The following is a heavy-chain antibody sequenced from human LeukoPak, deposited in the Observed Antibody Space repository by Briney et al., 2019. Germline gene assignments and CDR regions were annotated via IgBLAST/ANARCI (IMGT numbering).Heavy chain of an antibody. CDR2: IYASGST. D-gene: IGHD6-13*01. Sequence: SETLSLTCSVSGGSISSGYYYWTWIRQPAGKGLEYIGHIYASGSTNYNPSLKSRVTISIDTSKNQFSLKLSSVTAADTAVYYCARGSGAPWYSSSWYFDYWGQGTLVTVSS. J-gene: IGHJ4*02. CDR3: ARGSGAPWYSSSWYFDY. CDR1: GGSISSGYYY. V-gene: IGHV4-61*10.